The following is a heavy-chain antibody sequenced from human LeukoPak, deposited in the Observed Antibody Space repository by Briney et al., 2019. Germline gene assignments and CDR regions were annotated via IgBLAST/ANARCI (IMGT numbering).Heavy chain of an antibody. V-gene: IGHV1-2*02. Sequence: GASVKVSCKASGYTFSGYYIHWVRQAPGQGLEWMGWINPNSGGTNYAQKFQGRVTMTRDTSISTVYMEMSRLRYDDTAVYYCAREDDTGRYMGDDAFDIWGQGTMVTVSS. CDR2: INPNSGGT. D-gene: IGHD1-26*01. CDR1: GYTFSGYY. CDR3: AREDDTGRYMGDDAFDI. J-gene: IGHJ3*02.